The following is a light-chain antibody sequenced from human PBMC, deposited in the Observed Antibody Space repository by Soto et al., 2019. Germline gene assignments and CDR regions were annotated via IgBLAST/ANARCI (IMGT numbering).Light chain of an antibody. CDR3: QQLSSYPVT. CDR2: AAS. Sequence: IQLTQSPSSLSASVGDRVTITCRASQDIGIYLAWYQQKPGKAPNLLIYAASSLQRGVPSRFSGSGSETDFTLTIRSLQPEDFATYHCQQLSSYPVTFGQGTKVDIK. V-gene: IGKV1-9*01. CDR1: QDIGIY. J-gene: IGKJ1*01.